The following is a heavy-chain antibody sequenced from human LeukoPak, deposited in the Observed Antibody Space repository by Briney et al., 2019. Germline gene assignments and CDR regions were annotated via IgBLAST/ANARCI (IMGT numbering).Heavy chain of an antibody. J-gene: IGHJ5*02. D-gene: IGHD3-10*01. V-gene: IGHV1-69*06. Sequence: GSSVEVSCKASGGTFSSYAISWVRQAPGQGLEWMGGIIPIFGTANYAQKFQGRVTITADKSTSTAYMELSSLRSEDTAVYYCARAMVRGVIWWFDPWGQGTLVTVSS. CDR3: ARAMVRGVIWWFDP. CDR1: GGTFSSYA. CDR2: IIPIFGTA.